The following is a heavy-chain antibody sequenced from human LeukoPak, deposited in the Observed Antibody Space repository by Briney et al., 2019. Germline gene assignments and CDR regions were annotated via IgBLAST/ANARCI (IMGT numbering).Heavy chain of an antibody. Sequence: PSETLSLTCTVSGGSNSSSNSYWGWIRQPPEKGLEWIGSIHYSEITYYNPSLKSRVTISVDTSKNQFSLKMRSVTAADTAVYYCARQREGRYLGAFDSWGQGTIVTVSS. J-gene: IGHJ3*02. CDR2: IHYSEIT. CDR3: ARQREGRYLGAFDS. V-gene: IGHV4-39*01. CDR1: GGSNSSSNSY. D-gene: IGHD1-26*01.